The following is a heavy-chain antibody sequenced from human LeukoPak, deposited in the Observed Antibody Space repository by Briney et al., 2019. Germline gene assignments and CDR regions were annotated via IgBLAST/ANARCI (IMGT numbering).Heavy chain of an antibody. V-gene: IGHV3-21*01. D-gene: IGHD3-3*01. J-gene: IGHJ3*02. CDR1: GFTLSSHS. CDR2: ISSSSSYI. Sequence: PGGSLRLSCAASGFTLSSHSMNWVRQAPGKGLEWVSSISSSSSYIYYTDSVKGRFTISRDNARNSLYLQMNSLRAEDTAVYYCARDHRAPHYDFWSGYLGAFDIWGQGTMVTVSS. CDR3: ARDHRAPHYDFWSGYLGAFDI.